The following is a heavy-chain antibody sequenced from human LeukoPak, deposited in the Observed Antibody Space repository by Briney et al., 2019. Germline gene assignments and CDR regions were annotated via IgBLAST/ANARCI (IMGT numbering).Heavy chain of an antibody. Sequence: GGSLRLSCAASGFTFSSYAMSWVRQAPGKGLEWVSAISPRVGSTYYADSVKGRFTISRDNSKNTLYLQMDSLRAEDTAVYYCAKKYGDYVGFDYWGQGTLVTVSS. CDR3: AKKYGDYVGFDY. CDR1: GFTFSSYA. D-gene: IGHD4-17*01. J-gene: IGHJ4*02. V-gene: IGHV3-23*01. CDR2: ISPRVGST.